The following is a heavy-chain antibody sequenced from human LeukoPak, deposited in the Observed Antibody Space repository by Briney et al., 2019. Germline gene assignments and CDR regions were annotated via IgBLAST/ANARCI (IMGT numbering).Heavy chain of an antibody. Sequence: ASVKVSCKASGYTLTSYGISWVRQAPGQGLEWMGWISAYNGNTNYAQKLQGRVTMTTDTSTSTAYMELRSLRSDDTAVYYCARAGATVTYYYYYYMDVWGKGTTVTVSS. D-gene: IGHD4-11*01. V-gene: IGHV1-18*01. J-gene: IGHJ6*03. CDR3: ARAGATVTYYYYYYMDV. CDR2: ISAYNGNT. CDR1: GYTLTSYG.